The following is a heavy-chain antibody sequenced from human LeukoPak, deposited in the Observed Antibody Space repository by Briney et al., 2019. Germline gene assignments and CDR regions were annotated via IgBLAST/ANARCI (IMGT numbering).Heavy chain of an antibody. CDR2: IFYNGDT. Sequence: PSETLSLTCTVSGDSISSSSSYYWGWIRQPPGKGPEWIGRIFYNGDTYYNPSLKSRVTISVDTSEMQFSLKLTSVTDADTAVYYCGRVQRGNYYYYYMDVWGKGTTVIVSS. CDR1: GDSISSSSSYY. CDR3: GRVQRGNYYYYYMDV. J-gene: IGHJ6*03. V-gene: IGHV4-39*01.